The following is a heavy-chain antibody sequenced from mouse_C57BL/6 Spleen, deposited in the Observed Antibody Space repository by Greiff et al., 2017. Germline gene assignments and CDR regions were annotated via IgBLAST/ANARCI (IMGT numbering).Heavy chain of an antibody. CDR1: GYSFTGYY. D-gene: IGHD2-4*01. V-gene: IGHV1-42*01. CDR3: ARRASYDYGYYYAMDY. CDR2: INPSTGGT. J-gene: IGHJ4*01. Sequence: EVQLRQSGPELVKPGASVKISCKASGYSFTGYYMNWVKQSPEKSLEWIGEINPSTGGTTYNQKFKAKATLTVDKSSSTAYMQLKSLTSEDSAVYYCARRASYDYGYYYAMDYWGQGTSVTVSS.